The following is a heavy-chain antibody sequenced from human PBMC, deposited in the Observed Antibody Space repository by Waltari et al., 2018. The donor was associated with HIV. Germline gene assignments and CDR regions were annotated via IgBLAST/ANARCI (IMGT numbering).Heavy chain of an antibody. J-gene: IGHJ3*01. Sequence: QVRLEQWGAGLLKPSETLSLTCAVYGTSFTGYYWTCIRQSPGGGLQWIGGVDHRGSTHYNPSLKSRVSMSVSTFKHQFSLKLASVTAADTAVYYCANLISMTATEVFDVWGQGTLVSVSS. V-gene: IGHV4-34*01. CDR2: VDHRGST. CDR3: ANLISMTATEVFDV. CDR1: GTSFTGYY. D-gene: IGHD2-21*02.